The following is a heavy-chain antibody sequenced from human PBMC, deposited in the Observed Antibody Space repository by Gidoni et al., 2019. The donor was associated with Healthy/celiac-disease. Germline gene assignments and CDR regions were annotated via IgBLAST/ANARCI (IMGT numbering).Heavy chain of an antibody. CDR1: GFPFSDYY. V-gene: IGHV3-11*01. Sequence: QVQLVESGGGLVKPGGSLRLSCASSGFPFSDYYMSWIRQAQGKGLELVSYISSSGSTIYYADSVKGRFTIARDNAKNSLYLQMNSLRAEDTAVYYCARDNCSGGSCYDYWGQGTLVTVSA. D-gene: IGHD2-15*01. J-gene: IGHJ4*02. CDR3: ARDNCSGGSCYDY. CDR2: ISSSGSTI.